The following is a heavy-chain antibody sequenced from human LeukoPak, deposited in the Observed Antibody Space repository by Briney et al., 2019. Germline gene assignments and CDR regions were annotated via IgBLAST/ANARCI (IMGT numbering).Heavy chain of an antibody. J-gene: IGHJ4*02. V-gene: IGHV4-38-2*02. D-gene: IGHD3-22*01. Sequence: SETLSLTCTVSGYSISSGYYWGWIRQPPGKGLEWIGSIYHSGSTYYNASLQSRVTISIDTSKNQFSLRLNSVTAADTAVYYCARDSGYALPWFDYWGQGTLVTVSS. CDR3: ARDSGYALPWFDY. CDR2: IYHSGST. CDR1: GYSISSGYY.